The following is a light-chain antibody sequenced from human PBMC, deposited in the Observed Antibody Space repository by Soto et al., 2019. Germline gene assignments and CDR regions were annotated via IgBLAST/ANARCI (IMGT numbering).Light chain of an antibody. CDR1: SSNIGSSD. J-gene: IGLJ3*02. CDR3: PTWDDSLSGPV. V-gene: IGLV1-47*01. Sequence: QSVLTQPPSVSGTPGQRVSISCSGSSSNIGSSDVYWYQQLPGTAPKLFIYENNRRPSGVPDRFSGSKSGTSASLASSGLRSAAEADYDCPTWDDSLSGPVFGGGTKLTVL. CDR2: ENN.